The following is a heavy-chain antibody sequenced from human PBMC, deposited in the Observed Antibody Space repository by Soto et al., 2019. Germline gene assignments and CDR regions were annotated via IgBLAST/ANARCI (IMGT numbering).Heavy chain of an antibody. CDR2: INPNSGGT. Sequence: ASVKVSCKASGYTFTGYYMHWVRQAPGQGLEWMGWINPNSGGTNYAQKFQGRVTMTRDTSISTAYMELSRLRSDDTAMYYCARDRRYPVATITNYYYYGMDVWGQGTTVTVSS. CDR1: GYTFTGYY. V-gene: IGHV1-2*02. CDR3: ARDRRYPVATITNYYYYGMDV. J-gene: IGHJ6*02. D-gene: IGHD5-12*01.